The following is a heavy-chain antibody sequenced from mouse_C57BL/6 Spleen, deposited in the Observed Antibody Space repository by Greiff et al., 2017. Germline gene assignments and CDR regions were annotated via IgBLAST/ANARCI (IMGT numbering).Heavy chain of an antibody. Sequence: VQLQESGAELVRPGASVTLSCKASGYTFTDYEMHWVKQTPVHGLEWIGAIDPETGGTAYNQKFKGKAILTADKSSSTAYMELRSLTSEDSAVYYCTRGRGNYWYFDVWGTGTTVTVSS. CDR1: GYTFTDYE. CDR2: IDPETGGT. CDR3: TRGRGNYWYFDV. D-gene: IGHD2-1*01. V-gene: IGHV1-15*01. J-gene: IGHJ1*03.